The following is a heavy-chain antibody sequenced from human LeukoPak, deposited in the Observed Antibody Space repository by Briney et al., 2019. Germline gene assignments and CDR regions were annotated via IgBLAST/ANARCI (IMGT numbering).Heavy chain of an antibody. CDR1: GYSFTSYW. CDR3: ARWHYDSSGYYYYYGMDV. J-gene: IGHJ6*02. V-gene: IGHV5-51*01. Sequence: PGESLKISCKGSGYSFTSYWIGWVRQMPRKGLEWMGIIYPGDSDTRYSPSFQGQVTISADKSISTAYLQWSSLKASDTAMYYCARWHYDSSGYYYYYGMDVWGQGTTVTVSS. D-gene: IGHD3-22*01. CDR2: IYPGDSDT.